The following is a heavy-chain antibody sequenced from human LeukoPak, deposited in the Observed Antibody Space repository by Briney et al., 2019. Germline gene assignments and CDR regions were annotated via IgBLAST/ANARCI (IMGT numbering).Heavy chain of an antibody. Sequence: SETLSLTCTVSGGSISSYYWSWIRQPPGKGLEWIGYIYYSGSTNYNPSLKSRVTISVDTSKNQFSLKLSSVTAADTAVYYCAKGGYSSGWRNYFDYWGQGTLVTVSS. V-gene: IGHV4-59*08. CDR2: IYYSGST. CDR1: GGSISSYY. D-gene: IGHD6-19*01. J-gene: IGHJ4*02. CDR3: AKGGYSSGWRNYFDY.